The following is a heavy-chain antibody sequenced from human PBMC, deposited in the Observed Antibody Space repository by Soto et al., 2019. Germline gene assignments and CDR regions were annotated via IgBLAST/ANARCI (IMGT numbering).Heavy chain of an antibody. CDR3: ARGRYGDY. CDR1: GYTFTSYG. Sequence: QVHLVQSGAEVKKPGASVKVSCKGSGYTFTSYGITWVRQAPGQGLEWMGWISAHNGNTDYAQRLQGRVTVTRDTSSSTAYMELRSLRSDDTAVYYCARGRYGDYWGQGALVTVSS. D-gene: IGHD1-1*01. CDR2: ISAHNGNT. J-gene: IGHJ4*02. V-gene: IGHV1-18*01.